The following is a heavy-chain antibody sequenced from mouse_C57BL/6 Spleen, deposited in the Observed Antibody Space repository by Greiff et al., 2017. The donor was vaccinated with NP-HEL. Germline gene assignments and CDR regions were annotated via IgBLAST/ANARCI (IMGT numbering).Heavy chain of an antibody. Sequence: QVQLKQPGAELVMPGASVKLSCKASGYTFTSYWMHWVKQRPGQGLEWIGEIDPSDSYTNYNQKFKAKATLTVDKSSSTAYMQLKSLTSEDSAVYYCAIYDYDEGYYFDYWGQGTTLTVSS. J-gene: IGHJ2*01. V-gene: IGHV1-69*01. CDR3: AIYDYDEGYYFDY. D-gene: IGHD2-4*01. CDR1: GYTFTSYW. CDR2: IDPSDSYT.